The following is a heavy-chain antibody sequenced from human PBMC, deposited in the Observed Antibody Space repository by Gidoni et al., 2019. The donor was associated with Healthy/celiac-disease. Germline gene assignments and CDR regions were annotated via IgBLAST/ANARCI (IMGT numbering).Heavy chain of an antibody. D-gene: IGHD3-22*01. CDR2: ISSSSSHI. J-gene: IGHJ6*02. V-gene: IGHV3-21*01. CDR3: ARDQDSSGSQPIYYYYGMDV. CDR1: GFTFRSYS. Sequence: EVQLVESGGGLVKPGGSLSLSCAASGFTFRSYSMNWVRQAPGKGLGWVSSISSSSSHIYYADSVKGRFTISRDNAKNSLYLQMNSLRAEDTAVYYCARDQDSSGSQPIYYYYGMDVWGQGTTVTVSS.